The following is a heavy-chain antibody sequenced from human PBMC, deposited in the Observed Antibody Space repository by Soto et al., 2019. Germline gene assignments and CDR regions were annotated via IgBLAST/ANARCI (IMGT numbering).Heavy chain of an antibody. J-gene: IGHJ3*02. CDR2: ISGSGGST. CDR3: AKHPTARAVAGQQKYDDFDI. D-gene: IGHD6-19*01. CDR1: GFTFSSYA. Sequence: EVQLLESGGGLVQPGGSLRLSCAASGFTFSSYAMSWVRQAPGKGLEWVSDISGSGGSTYYADSVKGRFTISRDNYKNTLYLQMNSLRAEDTAVYYCAKHPTARAVAGQQKYDDFDIWGQGTMVTVS. V-gene: IGHV3-23*01.